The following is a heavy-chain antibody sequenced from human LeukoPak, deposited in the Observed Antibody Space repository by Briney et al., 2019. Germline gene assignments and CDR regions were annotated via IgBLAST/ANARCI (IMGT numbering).Heavy chain of an antibody. Sequence: PSETLSLTCAVYGGSLSGYYWSWIRQPPGKGLEWIGEINHSGSTNYNPSLKSRVTISVDTSKNQFSLKLSSVTAADTAVYYCARRGRGFDYWGQGTLVTVSS. CDR1: GGSLSGYY. D-gene: IGHD3-10*01. CDR3: ARRGRGFDY. J-gene: IGHJ4*02. V-gene: IGHV4-34*01. CDR2: INHSGST.